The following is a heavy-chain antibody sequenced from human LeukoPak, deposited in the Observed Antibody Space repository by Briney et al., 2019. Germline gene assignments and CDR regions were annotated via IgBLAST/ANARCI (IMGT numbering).Heavy chain of an antibody. Sequence: GRSLRLSCAASGFTFSSYGMHWARQAPGKGLEWVAVIWYDGSNKYYADSVKGRFTISRDNSKNTLYLQMNSLRAEDTAVYYCAREAAIWGKVPRRSMDVWGKGTTVTVSS. J-gene: IGHJ6*04. CDR2: IWYDGSNK. D-gene: IGHD2-2*01. V-gene: IGHV3-33*01. CDR3: AREAAIWGKVPRRSMDV. CDR1: GFTFSSYG.